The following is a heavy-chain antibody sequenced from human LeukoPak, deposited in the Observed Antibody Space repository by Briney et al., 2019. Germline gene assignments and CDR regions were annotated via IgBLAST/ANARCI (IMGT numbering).Heavy chain of an antibody. CDR2: ISYDGSNK. D-gene: IGHD5-24*01. CDR1: GFTFSSYA. CDR3: ARELMATSPSLDY. J-gene: IGHJ4*02. V-gene: IGHV3-30-3*01. Sequence: TGGSLRLSCAASGFTFSSYAMHWVRQAPGKGLEWVAVISYDGSNKYYADSVKGRFTISRDNSKNTLYLQMNSLRAEDTAVYYCARELMATSPSLDYWGQGTLVTVSS.